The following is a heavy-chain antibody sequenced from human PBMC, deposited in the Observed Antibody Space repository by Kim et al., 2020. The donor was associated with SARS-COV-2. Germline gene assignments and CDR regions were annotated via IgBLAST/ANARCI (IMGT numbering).Heavy chain of an antibody. Sequence: NYAQKGRGRVTMTSDTSTTTVYMDLSSLRSEDTALYYCARAYNWNDANDYWGQGTLVTVSS. D-gene: IGHD1-20*01. CDR3: ARAYNWNDANDY. V-gene: IGHV1-46*01. J-gene: IGHJ4*02.